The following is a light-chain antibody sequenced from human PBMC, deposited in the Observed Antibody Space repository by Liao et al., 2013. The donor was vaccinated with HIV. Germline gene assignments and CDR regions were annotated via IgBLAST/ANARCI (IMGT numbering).Light chain of an antibody. V-gene: IGLV3-1*01. CDR1: KLGDKY. CDR3: QAWDTGTGV. J-gene: IGLJ1*01. Sequence: SFELTQPPSVSVSPGQTATITCSGDKLGDKYVCWYQQKSGQSPVMVIFQDNKRRSGIPERISGSNSGNTATLTITGTQALDEADYYCQAWDTGTGVFGTGTKV. CDR2: QDN.